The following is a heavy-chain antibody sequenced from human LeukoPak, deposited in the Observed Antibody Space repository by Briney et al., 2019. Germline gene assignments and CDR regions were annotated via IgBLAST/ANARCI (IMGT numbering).Heavy chain of an antibody. Sequence: TGGSLRLSCAASGFTFSDHYIDWVRQAPGKGLEWVGRARNKANSYTTEYAASVKGRFTMSRDDSKNSVYLQMNSLKTEDTAVYYCVSTHPPLHFDYWGQGTLVTVSS. CDR2: ARNKANSYTT. V-gene: IGHV3-72*01. J-gene: IGHJ4*02. D-gene: IGHD2-15*01. CDR3: VSTHPPLHFDY. CDR1: GFTFSDHY.